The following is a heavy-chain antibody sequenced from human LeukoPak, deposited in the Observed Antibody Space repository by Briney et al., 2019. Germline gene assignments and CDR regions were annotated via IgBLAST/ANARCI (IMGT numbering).Heavy chain of an antibody. J-gene: IGHJ4*02. Sequence: KSSETLSLTCGVYGGSFSGYYWTWLRQFPGMGLEWIAEIIHSGSTNYNPSLTGRVTLSVDTSKNQFSLQLSSVTAADTAVYYCARGILVTVYAAFDYWGQGSLVTVSS. CDR2: IIHSGST. CDR1: GGSFSGYY. D-gene: IGHD2-8*01. CDR3: ARGILVTVYAAFDY. V-gene: IGHV4-34*01.